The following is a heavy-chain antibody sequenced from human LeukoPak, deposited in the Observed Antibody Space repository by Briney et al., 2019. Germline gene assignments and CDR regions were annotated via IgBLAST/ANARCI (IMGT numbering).Heavy chain of an antibody. CDR1: GYSFTSYW. CDR2: IYPGDSDT. Sequence: GESLKISFKGSGYSFTSYWIGWVRQMPGKGLEWMGIIYPGDSDTRYSPSFQGQVTISADKSISTAYLQWSSLKASDTAMYYCASTYCSSTSCYRHDAFDIWGQGTMVTVSS. V-gene: IGHV5-51*01. CDR3: ASTYCSSTSCYRHDAFDI. J-gene: IGHJ3*02. D-gene: IGHD2-2*01.